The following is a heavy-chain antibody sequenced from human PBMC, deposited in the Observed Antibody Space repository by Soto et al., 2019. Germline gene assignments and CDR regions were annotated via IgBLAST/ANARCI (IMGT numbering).Heavy chain of an antibody. CDR3: AIVEIPPNWFDL. J-gene: IGHJ5*02. D-gene: IGHD1-1*01. V-gene: IGHV4-39*07. Sequence: SETLSLTCTVSGGSISSSSYYWGWIRQPPGKGLEWIGSIYYSGSTYYNPSLKSRVTMSVDTSKNQFSLKLSSVTAADTAVYYCAIVEIPPNWFDLRGQGTLVTVSS. CDR2: IYYSGST. CDR1: GGSISSSSYY.